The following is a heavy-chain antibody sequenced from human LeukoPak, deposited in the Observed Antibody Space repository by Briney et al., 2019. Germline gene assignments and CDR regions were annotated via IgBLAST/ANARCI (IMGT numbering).Heavy chain of an antibody. J-gene: IGHJ4*02. Sequence: ASVKFSCKASGYTFTSYAMHWVRQATGQTLELIGWINAGNGNTKYSQKFQGRVTITRDASASTAYMELSSLRFEDTAVYYCARVAGQQLVFYDYWGQGTLVTVSS. CDR3: ARVAGQQLVFYDY. V-gene: IGHV1-3*01. CDR2: INAGNGNT. CDR1: GYTFTSYA. D-gene: IGHD6-13*01.